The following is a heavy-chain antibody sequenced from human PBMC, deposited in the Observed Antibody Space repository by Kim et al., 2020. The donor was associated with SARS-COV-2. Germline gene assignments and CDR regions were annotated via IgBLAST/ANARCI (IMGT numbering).Heavy chain of an antibody. CDR3: ARGAAPRTAYYYGSGRWIRHDAFDI. J-gene: IGHJ3*02. V-gene: IGHV4-34*01. D-gene: IGHD3-10*01. CDR2: INHSGNT. Sequence: SETLSLTCAVYGGSFSGYYWSWIRQPPGKGLEWIGEINHSGNTNYNPSLKSRVTISVDTSKNQFSLKLSSVTAADTAVYYCARGAAPRTAYYYGSGRWIRHDAFDIWGQGTMVTVSS. CDR1: GGSFSGYY.